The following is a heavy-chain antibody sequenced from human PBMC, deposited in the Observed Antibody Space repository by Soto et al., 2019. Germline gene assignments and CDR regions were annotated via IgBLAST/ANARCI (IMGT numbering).Heavy chain of an antibody. CDR2: ISSSSSYI. V-gene: IGHV3-21*01. J-gene: IGHJ3*02. CDR1: GFTFSSYS. CDR3: AREVAKAARAFDI. Sequence: GGSLRLSCAASGFTFSSYSMNWVRQAPGKGLEWVSSISSSSSYIYYADSVKGRFTISRDNAKNSLYLQMNSLRAEDTAVYYCAREVAKAARAFDILGQGTMVTVSS. D-gene: IGHD5-12*01.